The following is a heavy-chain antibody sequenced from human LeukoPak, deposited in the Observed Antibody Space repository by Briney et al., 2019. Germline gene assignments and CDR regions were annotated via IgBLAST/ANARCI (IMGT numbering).Heavy chain of an antibody. D-gene: IGHD2-2*01. V-gene: IGHV1-18*01. CDR2: ISAYNGNT. CDR3: ARGAPYIVVVPDWAFDI. CDR1: GYTFTSYG. Sequence: ASVKVSCKASGYTFTSYGISWVRQAPGQGLEWMGWISAYNGNTNYAQKLQGRVTMTTDTSTSTAYMELRSLRSDDTAVYYCARGAPYIVVVPDWAFDIWGQGTMVTVSS. J-gene: IGHJ3*02.